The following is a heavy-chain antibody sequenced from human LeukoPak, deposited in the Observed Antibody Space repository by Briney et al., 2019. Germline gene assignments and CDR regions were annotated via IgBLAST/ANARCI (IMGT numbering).Heavy chain of an antibody. V-gene: IGHV1-46*01. CDR2: INPSGGST. J-gene: IGHJ5*02. CDR1: GYSFTGYY. CDR3: AREIVVVPAAMGFDP. D-gene: IGHD2-2*01. Sequence: GASVKVSCKASGYSFTGYYMHWVRQAPGQGLEWMGVINPSGGSTSFAQKFQARLTMTRDTSTSTVYMELSGLRSEDTAVYHCAREIVVVPAAMGFDPWGQGTLVTVSS.